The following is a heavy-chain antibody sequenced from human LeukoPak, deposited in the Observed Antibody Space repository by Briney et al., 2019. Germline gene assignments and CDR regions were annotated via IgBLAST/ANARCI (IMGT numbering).Heavy chain of an antibody. CDR1: GFTFSSYA. CDR2: ISGSGGST. Sequence: GRSLRLSCAASGFTFSSYAMGWVRQAPGKGLEWVSAISGSGGSTYYADSVKGRFTISRDNSKNTLYLQMNSLRAEDTAVYYCATRLRYFDWLAPLYAFDIWGQGTMVTVSS. CDR3: ATRLRYFDWLAPLYAFDI. J-gene: IGHJ3*02. V-gene: IGHV3-23*01. D-gene: IGHD3-9*01.